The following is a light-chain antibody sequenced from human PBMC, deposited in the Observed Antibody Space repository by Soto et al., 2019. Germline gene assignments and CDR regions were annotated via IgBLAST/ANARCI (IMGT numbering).Light chain of an antibody. Sequence: DIQMTQSPSSLSASVGDRVTITCRASQDIRNYLAWYQQKPGKVPKLLIYTASTLQSGVPSRFSGSGSGTDFTLTITSLQPEDVATYYCQKYNSAPWTFGQGTKVEI. V-gene: IGKV1-27*01. CDR2: TAS. CDR1: QDIRNY. J-gene: IGKJ1*01. CDR3: QKYNSAPWT.